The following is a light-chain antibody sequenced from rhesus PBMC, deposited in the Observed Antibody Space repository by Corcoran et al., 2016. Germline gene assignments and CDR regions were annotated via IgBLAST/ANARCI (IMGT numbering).Light chain of an antibody. V-gene: IGKV3S9*01. Sequence: EIVMTQSPATLSLSPGERATLSCRASQSVSRYVAWYQQKPEQAPRLLINGASSRATGIPDRFSGSGYGTAFTLIISSLEPEDVGVYYCQQYNNWMYSFGQGTKVEIK. J-gene: IGKJ2*01. CDR3: QQYNNWMYS. CDR1: QSVSRY. CDR2: GAS.